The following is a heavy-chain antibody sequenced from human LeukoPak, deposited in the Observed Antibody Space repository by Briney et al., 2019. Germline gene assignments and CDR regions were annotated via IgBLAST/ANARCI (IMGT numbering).Heavy chain of an antibody. CDR3: AKGQEYVWGSYRYTEGPYFDY. CDR2: ISGSGGST. V-gene: IGHV3-23*01. J-gene: IGHJ4*02. Sequence: GGSLRLSCAASGFTISSYAVSWVRQAPGKGLEWVSAISGSGGSTYYADSVKGRFTISRDNSKNTLYLQMKSLRAEDTALYYCAKGQEYVWGSYRYTEGPYFDYWGQGTLVTVSS. D-gene: IGHD3-16*02. CDR1: GFTISSYA.